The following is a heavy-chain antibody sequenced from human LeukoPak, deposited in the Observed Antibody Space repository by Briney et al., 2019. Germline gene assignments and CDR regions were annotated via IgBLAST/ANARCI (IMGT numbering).Heavy chain of an antibody. CDR3: AKGHPRGPFLYDDY. Sequence: GGSLRLSCAASGFTFDDYAMHWVRQAPGKGLEWVSGISWNSGSIGYADSVKGRFTISRDNAKNSLYLQMNSLRAEDTALYYCAKGHPRGPFLYDDYWGQGTLVTVSS. D-gene: IGHD5/OR15-5a*01. CDR1: GFTFDDYA. V-gene: IGHV3-9*01. J-gene: IGHJ4*02. CDR2: ISWNSGSI.